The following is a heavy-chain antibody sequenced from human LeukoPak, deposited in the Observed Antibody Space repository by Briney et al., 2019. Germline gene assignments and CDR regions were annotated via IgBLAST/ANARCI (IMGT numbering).Heavy chain of an antibody. Sequence: SETLSLTCTVSSGSISSYYWSWIRQPPGKGLEWIGYIYYSGNTNYNPSLKSRVTMSVDTSKNQFSLKLSSVTAADTAVYYCARDQGDILDYWGQGTLVTGSS. CDR1: SGSISSYY. V-gene: IGHV4-59*01. CDR3: ARDQGDILDY. CDR2: IYYSGNT. D-gene: IGHD2-21*02. J-gene: IGHJ4*02.